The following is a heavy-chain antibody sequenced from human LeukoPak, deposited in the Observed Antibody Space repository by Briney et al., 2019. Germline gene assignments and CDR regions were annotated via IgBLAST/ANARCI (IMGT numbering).Heavy chain of an antibody. CDR2: IKSKTDGGIT. Sequence: GGSLRLSCAASGFTFSNAWMSWVRQAPGKGLEWVGRIKSKTDGGITDYAAPVKGRFIISRDDSKNTLYLQMNSLKTEDTAVYYCTSRNWNSDYWGQGTLVTVSS. D-gene: IGHD1-1*01. CDR3: TSRNWNSDY. J-gene: IGHJ4*02. CDR1: GFTFSNAW. V-gene: IGHV3-15*01.